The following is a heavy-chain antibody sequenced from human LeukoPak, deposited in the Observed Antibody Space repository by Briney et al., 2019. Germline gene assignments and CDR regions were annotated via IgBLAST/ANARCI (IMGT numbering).Heavy chain of an antibody. CDR2: ISSGSTYI. CDR3: TRGGYGDYRADY. CDR1: GFNFNTYS. D-gene: IGHD4-17*01. J-gene: IGHJ4*02. V-gene: IGHV3-21*01. Sequence: PGGSLRLSCATSGFNFNTYSMNWVRQAPGEGLEWVSSISSGSTYIYYADSVKGRFTISRDNVENSLSLQMNSLKAEDTAVYYCTRGGYGDYRADYWGLGTLVTVSS.